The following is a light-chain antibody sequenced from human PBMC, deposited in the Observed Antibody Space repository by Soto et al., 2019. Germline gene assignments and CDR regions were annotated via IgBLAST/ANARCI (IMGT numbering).Light chain of an antibody. CDR3: QSYDSSLSGVV. J-gene: IGLJ2*01. CDR1: SSNIGAGYD. Sequence: QAVVTQPPSVSGAPGQRVTISCTGSSSNIGAGYDVHWYQQLPGTAPKLLIYGNSNRPSGVPDRFSGSKSGTSASLAITGLQAEDEADYYCQSYDSSLSGVVSGGGTKLTVL. V-gene: IGLV1-40*01. CDR2: GNS.